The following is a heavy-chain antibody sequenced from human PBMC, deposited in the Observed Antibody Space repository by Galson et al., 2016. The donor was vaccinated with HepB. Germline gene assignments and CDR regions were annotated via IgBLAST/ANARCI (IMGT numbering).Heavy chain of an antibody. D-gene: IGHD5-24*01. CDR1: GYSFSSFW. CDR3: AGLGGRDGYKGIVGAFDI. J-gene: IGHJ3*02. CDR2: IYPGDSDT. Sequence: QSGAEVKKPGESLRISCKASGYSFSSFWIGWVRQMPGKGLEWMGIIYPGDSDTRDSPSFQGQVTISADRSINTAYLQWSSLKASDTARYYCAGLGGRDGYKGIVGAFDIWGRGTMVSVSS. V-gene: IGHV5-51*01.